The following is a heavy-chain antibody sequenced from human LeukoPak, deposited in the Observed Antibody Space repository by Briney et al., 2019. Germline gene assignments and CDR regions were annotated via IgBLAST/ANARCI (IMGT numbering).Heavy chain of an antibody. D-gene: IGHD1-26*01. CDR3: ASGSWSFDY. V-gene: IGHV3-30*03. CDR2: ISYDGSNK. Sequence: PGRSLRLSCAASGFTFSSYGMHWVRQAPGKGLEWVAVISYDGSNKYYADSVKGRFTISRDNSKNTLYLQMNSLRAEDTAVYYCASGSWSFDYWGQGTLVTVSS. CDR1: GFTFSSYG. J-gene: IGHJ4*02.